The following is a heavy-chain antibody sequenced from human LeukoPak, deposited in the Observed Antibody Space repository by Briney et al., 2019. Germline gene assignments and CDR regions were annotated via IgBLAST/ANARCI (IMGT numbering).Heavy chain of an antibody. D-gene: IGHD5-24*01. CDR1: GFTFSSYA. V-gene: IGHV3-7*04. CDR3: TRVGYIDEGIDY. CDR2: IKQDGGKK. J-gene: IGHJ4*02. Sequence: GGSLRLSCAASGFTFSSYAMHWVRQAPGKGLEWVANIKQDGGKKSYVDSVKGRFTISRDNAKNSLYLQMNSLRAEDTAIYYCTRVGYIDEGIDYWGQGTLVTVSS.